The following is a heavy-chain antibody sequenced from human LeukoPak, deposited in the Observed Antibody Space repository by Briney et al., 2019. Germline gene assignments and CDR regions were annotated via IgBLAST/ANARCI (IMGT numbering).Heavy chain of an antibody. D-gene: IGHD1-26*01. CDR1: GFAFNNYA. V-gene: IGHV3-23*01. CDR3: AKTQWKVGATDYFDY. J-gene: IGHJ4*02. CDR2: INDNGGQR. Sequence: GGSLRLSCAASGFAFNNYAMTWVRQAPGEGMEWVSKINDNGGQRHYADSVKGRFTISRDNSKNTLFLQMDSLRAEDTAVYYCAKTQWKVGATDYFDYWGQGILVTVSS.